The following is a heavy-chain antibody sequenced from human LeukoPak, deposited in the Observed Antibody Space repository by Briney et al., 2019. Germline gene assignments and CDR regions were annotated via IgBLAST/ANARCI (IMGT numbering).Heavy chain of an antibody. Sequence: GGSLRLSCAASEFTFSNYGMHWVRQAPGKGLEWVAFIRYDESNEHYADSVKGRFTISRDNSKNTLYLQMNSLRADDTAVYYCVKDSSWMGEYYFDYWDQGTLVTVSS. D-gene: IGHD3-16*01. CDR3: VKDSSWMGEYYFDY. V-gene: IGHV3-30*02. CDR2: IRYDESNE. J-gene: IGHJ4*02. CDR1: EFTFSNYG.